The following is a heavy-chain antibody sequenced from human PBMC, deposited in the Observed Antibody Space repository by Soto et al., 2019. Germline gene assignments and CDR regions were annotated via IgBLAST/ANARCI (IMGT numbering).Heavy chain of an antibody. Sequence: SETLSLTCTVSGGSISSSNHYWGWIRQPPGEGLEWIGSIYYSGDTYYNPSLKSRVTLSVDTSKNHFSLKLRSVTAADTALYYCARQVRIDGYFDYWGQGSLVTVSS. J-gene: IGHJ4*02. CDR1: GGSISSSNHY. V-gene: IGHV4-39*01. CDR3: ARQVRIDGYFDY. D-gene: IGHD2-2*03. CDR2: IYYSGDT.